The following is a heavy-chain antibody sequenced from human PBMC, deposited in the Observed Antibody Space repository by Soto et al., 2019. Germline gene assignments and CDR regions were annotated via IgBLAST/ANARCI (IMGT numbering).Heavy chain of an antibody. CDR3: ARELLRFFDWFPRGDDAFDV. D-gene: IGHD3-9*01. Sequence: ASVKVSCKASGYTFTSYGVSWVRQVPGQGLEWMGWISGYNGNTNYAQKFQGRVTMTTDTSTSTAYIELSSLRPDDTAIYYCARELLRFFDWFPRGDDAFDVWGQGTMVTVS. CDR2: ISGYNGNT. V-gene: IGHV1-18*01. J-gene: IGHJ3*01. CDR1: GYTFTSYG.